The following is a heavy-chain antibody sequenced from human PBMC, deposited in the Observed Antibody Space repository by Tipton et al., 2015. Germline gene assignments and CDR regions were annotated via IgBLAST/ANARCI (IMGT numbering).Heavy chain of an antibody. CDR1: GYTFTSYD. V-gene: IGHV1-8*01. J-gene: IGHJ3*02. CDR3: ARDRGYYDDSGYFPGAFDI. D-gene: IGHD3-22*01. Sequence: QSGPEVKKPGASVKVSCKASGYTFTSYDINWVRQATGQGLEWMGWMNPNSGNTGYAQKFQGRVTMTTDTSTSTAYMELRSLRSDDTAVYYCARDRGYYDDSGYFPGAFDIWGQGTVVSVSS. CDR2: MNPNSGNT.